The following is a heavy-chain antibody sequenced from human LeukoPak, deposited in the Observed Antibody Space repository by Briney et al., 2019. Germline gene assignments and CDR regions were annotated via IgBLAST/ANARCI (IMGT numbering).Heavy chain of an antibody. CDR2: MNPTSGST. D-gene: IGHD3-10*01. CDR3: ARGYYASVSNWFDP. CDR1: GYTFTSYD. Sequence: ASVKACCKASGYTFTSYDINWVRQAAGLGLEWLGWMNPTSGSTGYAQKFQGRVTLTRDTSISTAYMELSSLRSDDTAVYYCARGYYASVSNWFDPWGQGTLVTVSS. V-gene: IGHV1-8*01. J-gene: IGHJ5*02.